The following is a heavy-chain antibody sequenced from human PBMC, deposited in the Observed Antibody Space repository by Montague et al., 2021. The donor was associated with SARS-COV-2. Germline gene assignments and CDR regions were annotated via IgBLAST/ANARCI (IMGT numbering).Heavy chain of an antibody. V-gene: IGHV4-31*03. Sequence: TLSLTCTVSGGSISSGSYYWSWIRQPPGKGLEWIGYIYYSGSSYYNPSLKSRVTISVDTSKNQFSLRLSSVTAADTAVYYCARARTSVIVVVNEFDYWGQG. CDR3: ARARTSVIVVVNEFDY. CDR2: IYYSGSS. D-gene: IGHD2-21*01. CDR1: GGSISSGSYY. J-gene: IGHJ4*02.